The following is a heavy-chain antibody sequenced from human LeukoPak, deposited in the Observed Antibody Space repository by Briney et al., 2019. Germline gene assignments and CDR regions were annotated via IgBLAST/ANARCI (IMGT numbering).Heavy chain of an antibody. J-gene: IGHJ4*02. D-gene: IGHD3-16*01. CDR3: AKGGDH. CDR1: GFTFSTYW. CDR2: IKPDGSDM. Sequence: PGGSLRLSCAASGFTFSTYWINWVRQAPGKGLEWVANIKPDGSDMYYVDSVKGRFTVSRDNARNSLYLQMNSLRAEDTAVYYCAKGGDHWGQGTLVTVSS. V-gene: IGHV3-7*01.